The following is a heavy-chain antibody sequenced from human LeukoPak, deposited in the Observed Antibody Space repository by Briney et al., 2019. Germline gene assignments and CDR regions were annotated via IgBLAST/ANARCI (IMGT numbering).Heavy chain of an antibody. D-gene: IGHD1-20*01. CDR1: GYTFTGYY. V-gene: IGHV1-2*04. Sequence: ASVNVSCTASGYTFTGYYMHWVRQAPGQGLEWMGWINPNSGATNYAQRFQGWVTMTRDTSISTAYMELSRLRSDDTAVYYCARGGITGTTRGPTRLNDAFDIWGQGTMVTVSS. CDR2: INPNSGAT. CDR3: ARGGITGTTRGPTRLNDAFDI. J-gene: IGHJ3*02.